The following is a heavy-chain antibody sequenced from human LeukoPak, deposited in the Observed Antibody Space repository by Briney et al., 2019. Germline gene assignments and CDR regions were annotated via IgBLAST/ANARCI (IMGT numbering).Heavy chain of an antibody. Sequence: SVKVSCKASGGTFSSYTISWVRQAPGQGLEWMGRIIPIFGTANYAQKFQGRVTITTDESTSTAYMELSSLRSEDTAVYYCARLSLDSSGWYGMNPWGQGTLVTVSS. D-gene: IGHD6-19*01. V-gene: IGHV1-69*05. CDR1: GGTFSSYT. CDR2: IIPIFGTA. CDR3: ARLSLDSSGWYGMNP. J-gene: IGHJ5*02.